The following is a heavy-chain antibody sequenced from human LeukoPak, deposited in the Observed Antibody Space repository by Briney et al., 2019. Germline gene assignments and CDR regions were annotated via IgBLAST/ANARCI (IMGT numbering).Heavy chain of an antibody. CDR1: GYTFTNYG. Sequence: GASVKVSCKASGYTFTNYGITWMRQAPGQGLEWMGWMNTYNGNTNYAQKLQGRVTITTDTSTSTAYMELRSLRSDDTAVFCCARDLVDGVGAPGAYWGQGALVTVSS. V-gene: IGHV1-18*01. CDR3: ARDLVDGVGAPGAY. J-gene: IGHJ4*02. D-gene: IGHD1-26*01. CDR2: MNTYNGNT.